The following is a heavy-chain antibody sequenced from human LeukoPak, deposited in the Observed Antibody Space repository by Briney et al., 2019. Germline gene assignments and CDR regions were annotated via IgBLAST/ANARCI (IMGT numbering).Heavy chain of an antibody. D-gene: IGHD3-10*01. V-gene: IGHV4-39*07. Sequence: SETLSLTCTVSGGSISSSSYCWGWIRQPPGKGLEWIGSIYYNGSTYYTPSLKSRITISVDTSKNQFSLQLSSVTAADTAVYYCARDSGVRSLFAYWGQGTLVTVSS. CDR1: GGSISSSSYC. CDR3: ARDSGVRSLFAY. J-gene: IGHJ4*02. CDR2: IYYNGST.